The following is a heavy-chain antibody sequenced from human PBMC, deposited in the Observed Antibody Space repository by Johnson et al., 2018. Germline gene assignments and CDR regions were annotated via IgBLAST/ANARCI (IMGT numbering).Heavy chain of an antibody. J-gene: IGHJ6*03. CDR2: ISYDGSNK. D-gene: IGHD1-26*01. Sequence: QVQLVQSGGGVVQPGRSLRLSCAASGFTFSSYGMHWVRQAPGKGLEWVALISYDGSNKYYADSVKGRFTISRDNSKNTLYLQMNSLRAEDTAGYYCARRIRVGLPGKFHYYMDVWGKGTTVTVSS. CDR3: ARRIRVGLPGKFHYYMDV. V-gene: IGHV3-30*03. CDR1: GFTFSSYG.